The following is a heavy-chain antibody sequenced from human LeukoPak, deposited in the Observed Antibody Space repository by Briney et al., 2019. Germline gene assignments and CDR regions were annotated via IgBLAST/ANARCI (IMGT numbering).Heavy chain of an antibody. V-gene: IGHV3-64*01. J-gene: IGHJ4*02. CDR3: ASFDY. CDR1: GFTFSSYA. CDR2: ISSDGGST. Sequence: GGSLRLSCAASGFTFSSYAMHWVRQAPGKGLEYVSAISSDGGSTYYANSVKGRFTISRDNSKNTLYLQMGSLRAEDMAVYYCASFDYWGQGTLVTVSS.